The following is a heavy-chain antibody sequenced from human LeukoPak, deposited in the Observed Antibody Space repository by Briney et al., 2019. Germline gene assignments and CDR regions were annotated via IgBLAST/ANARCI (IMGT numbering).Heavy chain of an antibody. D-gene: IGHD2-2*01. CDR2: IYYSGST. CDR1: GGSISSYY. J-gene: IGHJ6*03. CDR3: ARAGYCSSTSCSYYMDV. Sequence: SETLSFTCTVSGGSISSYYWSWIRQPPGKGLEWIGYIYYSGSTNYNPSLKSRVTISVDTSKNQFSLKLSSVTAADTAVYYCARAGYCSSTSCSYYMDVWGKGTTVTVSS. V-gene: IGHV4-59*01.